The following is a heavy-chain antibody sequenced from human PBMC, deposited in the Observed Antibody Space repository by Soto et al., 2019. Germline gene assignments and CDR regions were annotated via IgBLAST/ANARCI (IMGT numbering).Heavy chain of an antibody. J-gene: IGHJ5*02. CDR2: ISGSGGST. V-gene: IGHV3-23*01. CDR3: ATPLRVFGAP. CDR1: GFIFSSYA. D-gene: IGHD3-3*01. Sequence: GGSLRLSCASSGFIFSSYAMSWVRQAPGKGLEWVSAISGSGGSTYYADSVKGRFTISRDNSKNTLYLQMNSLRAEDTAVYYCATPLRVFGAPWGQGTLVTAPQ.